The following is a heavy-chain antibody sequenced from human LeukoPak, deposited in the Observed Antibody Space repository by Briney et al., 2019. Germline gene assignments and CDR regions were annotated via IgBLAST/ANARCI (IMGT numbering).Heavy chain of an antibody. V-gene: IGHV4-61*05. D-gene: IGHD7-27*01. CDR1: GGSISSSSYY. CDR2: IYYSGST. CDR3: ARGPHWDPHFDY. J-gene: IGHJ4*02. Sequence: SETLSLTCTVSGGSISSSSYYWGWIRQPPGKGLEWIGYIYYSGSTNYNPSLKSRVTISVDTSKNQFSLKLSSVTAADTAVYYCARGPHWDPHFDYWGQGTLVTVPS.